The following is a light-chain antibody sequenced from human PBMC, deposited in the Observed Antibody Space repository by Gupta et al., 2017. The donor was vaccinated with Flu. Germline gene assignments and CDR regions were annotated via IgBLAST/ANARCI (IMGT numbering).Light chain of an antibody. V-gene: IGLV4-69*02. CDR3: QTGGTGVGV. CDR1: RISATSA. Sequence: VLTQSPSASASLGAPVRLTCTLSRISATSAIGWHQQRPGKGPQFLMRLNNDGTNSKGDGIPDRFSGSSSGADSYLTISSLQAEDEDTYYYQTGGTGVGVFGGGTRLTVL. CDR2: LNNDGTN. J-gene: IGLJ3*02.